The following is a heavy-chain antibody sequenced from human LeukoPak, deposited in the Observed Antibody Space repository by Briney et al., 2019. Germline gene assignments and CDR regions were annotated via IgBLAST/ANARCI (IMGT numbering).Heavy chain of an antibody. CDR3: ARAFLPYCSGGSCYLRAYYYMDV. CDR1: GGSISSYY. CDR2: IYYSGST. V-gene: IGHV4-59*01. J-gene: IGHJ6*03. Sequence: SETLSLTCTVSGGSISSYYWSWIRQPPGKGLEWIGYIYYSGSTNYKSSLKSRVTISVDTSKNQFSLKLSSVTAADTAVYYCARAFLPYCSGGSCYLRAYYYMDVWGKGTTVTVSS. D-gene: IGHD2-15*01.